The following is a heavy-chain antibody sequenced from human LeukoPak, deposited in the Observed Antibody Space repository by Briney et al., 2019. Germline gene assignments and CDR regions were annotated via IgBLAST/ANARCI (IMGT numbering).Heavy chain of an antibody. J-gene: IGHJ6*03. V-gene: IGHV4-38-2*02. CDR3: ARVYWSYYYYMDV. CDR1: GHSISSGYY. CDR2: IYHSGST. D-gene: IGHD2-8*02. Sequence: SETLSLTCTVSGHSISSGYYWGWIRQPPGKGLGWIGSIYHSGSTLYNPSLKSRVTISVDTSKNQFSLQLSSVTAADTAVYYCARVYWSYYYYMDVWGKGTTVTVSS.